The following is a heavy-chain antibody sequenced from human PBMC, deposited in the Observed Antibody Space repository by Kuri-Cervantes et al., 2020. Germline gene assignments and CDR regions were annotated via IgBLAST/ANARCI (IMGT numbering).Heavy chain of an antibody. CDR3: AKESQWELLDY. D-gene: IGHD1-26*01. Sequence: GGSLRLSCAASGFTFSNSGMTWVRQAPGKGLECASAIGTSSTITFYTDSVKGRFTISRDNSKNTLYLQMNSLRAEDTAVYYCAKESQWELLDYWGQGTLVTVSS. J-gene: IGHJ4*02. CDR1: GFTFSNSG. CDR2: IGTSSTIT. V-gene: IGHV3-23*01.